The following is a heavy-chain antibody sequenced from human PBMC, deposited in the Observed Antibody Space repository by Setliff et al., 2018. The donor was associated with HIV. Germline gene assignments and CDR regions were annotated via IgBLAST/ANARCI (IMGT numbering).Heavy chain of an antibody. D-gene: IGHD4-17*01. CDR2: ISGSGDIT. V-gene: IGHV3-23*01. Sequence: GGSLRLSCAASGFSFRSYAVSWVRQAPGKGLEWVSVISGSGDITYYRESVKGRFTISRDNSKNTLYLQMNSLRAEDTAVYFCARSPYGDYGLDYWGQGTLVTVSS. CDR1: GFSFRSYA. J-gene: IGHJ4*02. CDR3: ARSPYGDYGLDY.